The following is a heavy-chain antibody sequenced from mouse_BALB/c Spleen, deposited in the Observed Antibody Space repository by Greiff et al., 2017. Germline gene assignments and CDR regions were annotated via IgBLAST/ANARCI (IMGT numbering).Heavy chain of an antibody. Sequence: EVKVVESGGGLVQPGGSLRLSCATSGFTFTDYYMSWVRQPPGKALEWLGFIRNKANGYTTEYSASVKGRFTISRDNSQSILYLQMNTLRAEDSATYYCARVYDYDWYFDVWGAGTTVTVSS. CDR2: IRNKANGYTT. J-gene: IGHJ1*01. CDR1: GFTFTDYY. CDR3: ARVYDYDWYFDV. V-gene: IGHV7-3*02. D-gene: IGHD2-4*01.